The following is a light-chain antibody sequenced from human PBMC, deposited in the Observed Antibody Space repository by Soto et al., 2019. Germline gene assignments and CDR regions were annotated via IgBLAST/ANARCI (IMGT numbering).Light chain of an antibody. Sequence: QSVLTQPASVSGSPGQSITISCTGTSSDVGGYNYVSWYQQQSGKAPKLLLYSNSRRPSGVPDRFSGSKSVTSASLAIAGLQAEDEADYYCQSYDGSLTVFGSGTKLTVL. J-gene: IGLJ1*01. CDR1: SSDVGGYNY. CDR3: QSYDGSLTV. V-gene: IGLV2-14*03. CDR2: SNS.